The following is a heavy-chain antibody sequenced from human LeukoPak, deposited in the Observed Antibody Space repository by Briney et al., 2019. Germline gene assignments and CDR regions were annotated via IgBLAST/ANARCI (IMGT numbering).Heavy chain of an antibody. J-gene: IGHJ4*02. CDR3: ARHSLGGYRPYYFDY. D-gene: IGHD3-22*01. CDR1: GGSISSYY. V-gene: IGHV4-59*08. CDR2: IYYSGST. Sequence: SETLSLTCTVSGGSISSYYWSWIRQPPGKGLEWIGYIYYSGSTNYNPSLKSRVTISVDTSKNQFSLKLSSVTAADTAVYYCARHSLGGYRPYYFDYWGQGTLVTVSS.